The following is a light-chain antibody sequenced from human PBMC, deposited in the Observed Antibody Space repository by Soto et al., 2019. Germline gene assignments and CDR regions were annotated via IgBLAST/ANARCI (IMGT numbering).Light chain of an antibody. CDR1: SSDVGGYNY. J-gene: IGLJ2*01. CDR3: CSYAGSYTVV. V-gene: IGLV2-11*01. Sequence: QSALTQPRSVSRSPGQSVTISCTGTSSDVGGYNYVSWYQQHPGKAPKLMIYDVSKRPSGVPDRFSGSKSGNTASLTISGLQGEDEGDYYCCSYAGSYTVVFGGGTKLTVL. CDR2: DVS.